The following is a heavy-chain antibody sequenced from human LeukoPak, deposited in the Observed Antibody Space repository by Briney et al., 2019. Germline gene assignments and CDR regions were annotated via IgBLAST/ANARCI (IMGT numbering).Heavy chain of an antibody. CDR2: IYTSGST. D-gene: IGHD3-3*01. V-gene: IGHV4-4*07. CDR1: GVSISSYY. J-gene: IGHJ6*03. Sequence: SETLSLTCTVSGVSISSYYWSWIRQPAGKGLEWIGRIYTSGSTNYNPSLKSRVTMSVDTSKNQFSLKLSSVTAADTAVYYCARADWSGYYKAARGYYYYMDVWGKGTTVTVSS. CDR3: ARADWSGYYKAARGYYYYMDV.